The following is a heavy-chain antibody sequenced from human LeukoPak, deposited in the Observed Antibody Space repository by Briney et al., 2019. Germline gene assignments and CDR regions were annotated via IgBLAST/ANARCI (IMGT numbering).Heavy chain of an antibody. CDR2: ISGSGGST. CDR3: AKNNDYGVQLGY. Sequence: GGSLRLSCAAAGFTFNNYAMSWVRQAPGKGLEWASAISGSGGSTYYADSVKGRFTISRDNSKNTLYLQMNSLRAEDTAVYYCAKNNDYGVQLGYWGQGTLVTVSS. D-gene: IGHD4-17*01. V-gene: IGHV3-23*01. J-gene: IGHJ4*02. CDR1: GFTFNNYA.